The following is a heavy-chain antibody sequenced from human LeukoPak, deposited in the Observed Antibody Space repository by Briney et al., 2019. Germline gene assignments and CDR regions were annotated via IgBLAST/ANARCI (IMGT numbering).Heavy chain of an antibody. V-gene: IGHV4-61*02. CDR1: GGSISSGSYY. D-gene: IGHD3-3*02. CDR2: IYTSGST. CDR3: ARVDSPFSLPPSKGYYYYMDV. J-gene: IGHJ6*03. Sequence: PSETLSLTCTVSGGSISSGSYYWSWIRQPAGKGLEWIGRIYTSGSTNYNPSLKSRVTISVDTSKNQFSLKLSSVTAADTAVYYCARVDSPFSLPPSKGYYYYMDVWGKGTTVTVSS.